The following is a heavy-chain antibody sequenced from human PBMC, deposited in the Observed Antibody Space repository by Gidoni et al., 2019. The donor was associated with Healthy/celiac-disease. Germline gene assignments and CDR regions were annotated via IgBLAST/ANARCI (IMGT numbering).Heavy chain of an antibody. Sequence: EVQLLESGGGLGQPGGSLRLSGAAAGFTFSSYARSWVRQAPGKGLEWVSAISGSGGSTYYAASVKGRFTISRDNSKNTLYLQMNSLRAEDTAVYYCAKDAGYDSSGYSWYDAFDIWGHGTMVTVSS. J-gene: IGHJ3*02. D-gene: IGHD3-22*01. V-gene: IGHV3-23*01. CDR3: AKDAGYDSSGYSWYDAFDI. CDR2: ISGSGGST. CDR1: GFTFSSYA.